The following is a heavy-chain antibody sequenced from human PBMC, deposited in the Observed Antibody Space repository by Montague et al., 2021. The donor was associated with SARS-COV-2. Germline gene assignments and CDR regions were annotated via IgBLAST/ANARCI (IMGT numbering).Heavy chain of an antibody. V-gene: IGHV4-59*01. CDR2: ISYSGST. Sequence: SETLSLTCTVSGGSISSYYWSWIRQPPGRGLQWIWNISYSGSTNYNPSLKSRVTISVDTSKNHFTLRLSSVTAADTAVYYCAYFRRTQLLFGTLYYGMDVWGQGTTVTVSS. J-gene: IGHJ6*02. D-gene: IGHD2-2*01. CDR1: GGSISSYY. CDR3: AYFRRTQLLFGTLYYGMDV.